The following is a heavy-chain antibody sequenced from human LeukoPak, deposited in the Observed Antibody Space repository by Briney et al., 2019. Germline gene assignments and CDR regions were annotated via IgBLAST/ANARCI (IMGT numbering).Heavy chain of an antibody. V-gene: IGHV1-2*04. CDR2: INPNSGGT. J-gene: IGHJ4*02. Sequence: ASVKVSCKASGYTFTGYYMHWVRQAPGQGLEWMGWINPNSGGTNYAQKFQGWVTMTRDTSISTAYMELGRLRPDGTAVYYCARASTVTTIVDYWVQGTLVTVSS. D-gene: IGHD4-17*01. CDR1: GYTFTGYY. CDR3: ARASTVTTIVDY.